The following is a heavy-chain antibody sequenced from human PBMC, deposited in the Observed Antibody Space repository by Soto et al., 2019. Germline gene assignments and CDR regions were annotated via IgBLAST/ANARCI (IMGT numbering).Heavy chain of an antibody. CDR1: GFRFDDYT. CDR3: AREIDILSGYPDN. Sequence: EVQLVESGGVVVQPGGSLRLSCAASGFRFDDYTMHWVRQAPEKGLEWVSLIGWDGGRTEYADSVKGRFTISRDNSKNSLYLQMNSLRTEDTALYYCAREIDILSGYPDNWGQGTLVTVSS. J-gene: IGHJ4*02. V-gene: IGHV3-43*01. D-gene: IGHD3-9*01. CDR2: IGWDGGRT.